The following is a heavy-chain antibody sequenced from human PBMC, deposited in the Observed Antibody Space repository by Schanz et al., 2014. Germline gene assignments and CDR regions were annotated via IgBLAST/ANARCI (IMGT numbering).Heavy chain of an antibody. D-gene: IGHD3-16*01. CDR2: IIPILGIG. V-gene: IGHV1-69*08. CDR3: TKDVDWGYQVDYYYYGMDV. J-gene: IGHJ6*02. Sequence: QVQLVQSGAEVKKPGSSVKVSCKASGGTFSSYTISWVRQAPGQGPEWMGRIIPILGIGNDAQKFQGRVTITADKSTSTAYMELRSLRSDDTAIYYCTKDVDWGYQVDYYYYGMDVWGQGTTVTVSS. CDR1: GGTFSSYT.